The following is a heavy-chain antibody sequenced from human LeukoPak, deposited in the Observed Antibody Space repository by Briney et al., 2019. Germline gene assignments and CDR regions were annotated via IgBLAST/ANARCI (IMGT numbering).Heavy chain of an antibody. CDR2: IYYSGST. V-gene: IGHV4-59*01. Sequence: PSETLSLTCTVSGGSISSYYWSWIRQPPGKGLEWIGYIYYSGSTNYNPSLKSRVTISVDTSKNRFSLKLSSVTAADTAVYYCARFTHDYVWGSYRPYFDYWGQGTLVTVSS. CDR1: GGSISSYY. CDR3: ARFTHDYVWGSYRPYFDY. J-gene: IGHJ4*02. D-gene: IGHD3-16*02.